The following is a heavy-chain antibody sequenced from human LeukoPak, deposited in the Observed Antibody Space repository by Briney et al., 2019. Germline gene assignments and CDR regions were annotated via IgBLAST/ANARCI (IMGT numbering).Heavy chain of an antibody. CDR2: ISGSGGST. CDR3: ARGGYSSGWTVMYNWFDP. D-gene: IGHD6-19*01. V-gene: IGHV3-21*01. CDR1: GFTFSSYW. J-gene: IGHJ5*02. Sequence: GGSLRLSCAASGFTFSSYWMHWVRHAPGKGLEWVSAISGSGGSTYYADSVKGRFTISRDNAKDSLYLQMNSLRAEDTAVYYCARGGYSSGWTVMYNWFDPWGQGTLVTVSS.